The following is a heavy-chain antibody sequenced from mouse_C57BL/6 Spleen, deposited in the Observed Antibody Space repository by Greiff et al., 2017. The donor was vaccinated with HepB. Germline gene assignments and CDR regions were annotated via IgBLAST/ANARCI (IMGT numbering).Heavy chain of an antibody. CDR2: IYPGDGDT. CDR3: ARWGTSRFDY. D-gene: IGHD3-3*01. Sequence: QVQLKESGAELVKPGASVKISCKASGYAFSSYWMNWVKQRPGKGLEWIGQIYPGDGDTNYNGKFKGKATLTADKSSSTAYMQLSSLTSEDSAVYFCARWGTSRFDYWGQGTTLTVSS. J-gene: IGHJ2*01. CDR1: GYAFSSYW. V-gene: IGHV1-80*01.